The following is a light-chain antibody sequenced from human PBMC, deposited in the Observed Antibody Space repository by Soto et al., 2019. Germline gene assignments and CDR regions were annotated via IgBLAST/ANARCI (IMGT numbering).Light chain of an antibody. J-gene: IGKJ1*01. CDR3: QQYHIWWT. Sequence: EIVMTQSPATLSVSPGERATLSCRASQSVSSHLAWYQQKPVQAPRLLISGASTRATGIPARFSCSGSGPEFTLTMSSLQSSDFAVYYCQQYHIWWTFGQGTKVEIK. CDR2: GAS. V-gene: IGKV3-15*01. CDR1: QSVSSH.